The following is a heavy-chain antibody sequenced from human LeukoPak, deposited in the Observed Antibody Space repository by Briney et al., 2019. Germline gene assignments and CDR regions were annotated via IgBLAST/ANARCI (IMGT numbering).Heavy chain of an antibody. V-gene: IGHV3-9*01. J-gene: IGHJ6*02. D-gene: IGHD2-2*01. CDR2: ISWNSGSI. Sequence: GGSLRLSCAASGFTFDDYAMHWVRQAPGKGLEWASGISWNSGSIGYADSVKGRFTISRDNAKNSLYLQMNSLRAEDTALYYCAKDGDCSSTSCRKVPYYYGMDVWGQGTTVTVSS. CDR3: AKDGDCSSTSCRKVPYYYGMDV. CDR1: GFTFDDYA.